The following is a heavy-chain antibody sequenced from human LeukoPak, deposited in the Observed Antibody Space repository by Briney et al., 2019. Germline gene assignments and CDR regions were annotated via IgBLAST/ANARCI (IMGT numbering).Heavy chain of an antibody. J-gene: IGHJ6*02. CDR1: GYTFTGYY. Sequence: ASVKVSCKASGYTFTGYYMHWVRQAPGQGLEWMGWINPNSGGTNYAQKFRGRVTMTRDTSISTAYMELSRLRSDDTAVYYCARKLIAVAGTNYYYYGMDVWGQGTTVTVSS. D-gene: IGHD6-19*01. CDR3: ARKLIAVAGTNYYYYGMDV. CDR2: INPNSGGT. V-gene: IGHV1-2*02.